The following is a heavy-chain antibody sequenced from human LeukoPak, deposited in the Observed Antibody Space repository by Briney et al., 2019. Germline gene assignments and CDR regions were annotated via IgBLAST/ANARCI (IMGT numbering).Heavy chain of an antibody. CDR1: GYTFTGYY. CDR2: INPNSGGT. Sequence: ASVKVSCKASGYTFTGYYMHWVRQAPGQGLEWMGWINPNSGGTNYAQKFQGRVTMTRDTSISTAYMELSRLRSDDTAVYYCARWDRHNYDAGHFDYWGQGTLVTVSS. J-gene: IGHJ4*02. D-gene: IGHD3-22*01. V-gene: IGHV1-2*02. CDR3: ARWDRHNYDAGHFDY.